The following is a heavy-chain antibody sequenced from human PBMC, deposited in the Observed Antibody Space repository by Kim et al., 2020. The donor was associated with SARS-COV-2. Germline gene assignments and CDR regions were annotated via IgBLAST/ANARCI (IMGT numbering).Heavy chain of an antibody. D-gene: IGHD2-21*02. V-gene: IGHV3-11*06. Sequence: KGRFTISGDNAKNSLYLQMNSLRAEDTAVYYCARGPYCGGDCYWGNWFDPWGQGTLVTVSS. J-gene: IGHJ5*02. CDR3: ARGPYCGGDCYWGNWFDP.